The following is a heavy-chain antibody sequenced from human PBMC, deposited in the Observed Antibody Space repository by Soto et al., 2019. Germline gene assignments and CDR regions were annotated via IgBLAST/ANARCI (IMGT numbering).Heavy chain of an antibody. CDR2: ISNTGSTK. Sequence: QGQLVESGGGLVQPGGSLRLSCAASEITFTDFYMSWIRQAPGRGLEWISYISNTGSTKYYADSVKGRFTISRDNAKNSLYMEMNSLKAEDTAVYFCATAGGIAAAGYWFDPWGQGTLVTVSS. CDR1: EITFTDFY. CDR3: ATAGGIAAAGYWFDP. J-gene: IGHJ5*02. D-gene: IGHD6-13*01. V-gene: IGHV3-11*01.